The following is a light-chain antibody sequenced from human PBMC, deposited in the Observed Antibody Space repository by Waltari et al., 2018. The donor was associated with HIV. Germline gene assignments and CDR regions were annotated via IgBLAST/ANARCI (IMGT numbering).Light chain of an antibody. CDR2: EVS. CDR3: SSYSSSITLYVV. J-gene: IGLJ2*01. V-gene: IGLV2-14*01. CDR1: SSDVGGYHY. Sequence: QSALTQPASVSGSPGQSIPISCTGTSSDVGGYHYVSWYQHHPGKPPNIMISEVSNRPSGVSNRFSGSKSGNTASLTISGLQAEDEADYYCSSYSSSITLYVVFGGGTKLTVL.